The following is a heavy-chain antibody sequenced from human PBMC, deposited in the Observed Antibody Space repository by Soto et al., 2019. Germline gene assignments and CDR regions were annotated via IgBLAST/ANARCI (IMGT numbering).Heavy chain of an antibody. CDR2: ISYDGSNK. Sequence: GGSLRLSCAASGFTFSSYGMHWVRQAPGKGLEWVAVISYDGSNKYYADSVKGRFTISRDNSKNTLYLQMNGLRAEDTAVYYCAKDWYNWNDDVPQPVDYWGQGTLVTVSS. CDR3: AKDWYNWNDDVPQPVDY. J-gene: IGHJ4*02. CDR1: GFTFSSYG. V-gene: IGHV3-30*18. D-gene: IGHD1-20*01.